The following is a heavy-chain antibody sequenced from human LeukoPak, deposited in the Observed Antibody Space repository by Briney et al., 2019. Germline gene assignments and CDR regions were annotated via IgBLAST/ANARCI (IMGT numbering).Heavy chain of an antibody. D-gene: IGHD6-19*01. Sequence: ASVKVSCKASGYTFTSYDINWVRQATGQGLEWMGWMNPNSGNTGYAQKFQGRVTMTRNTSISTAYMELSSLRSEDTAVYYCARWGIGNRRYDGWSNTDYWGQGTLVTVSS. CDR3: ARWGIGNRRYDGWSNTDY. CDR2: MNPNSGNT. CDR1: GYTFTSYD. J-gene: IGHJ4*02. V-gene: IGHV1-8*01.